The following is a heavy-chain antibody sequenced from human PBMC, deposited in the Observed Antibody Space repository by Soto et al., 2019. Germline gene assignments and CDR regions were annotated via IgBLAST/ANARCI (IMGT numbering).Heavy chain of an antibody. Sequence: LRLSCAASGFTFRTYAMNWVRQAPGKGLEWISAISGSGSFTHYADSVRGRFTISRDNSQNQLYLQMNSLRDEDTAVYYCARGPLGDTAMDAPDYYYGMDVWGQGTTVTVSS. CDR1: GFTFRTYA. CDR2: ISGSGSFT. CDR3: ARGPLGDTAMDAPDYYYGMDV. J-gene: IGHJ6*02. D-gene: IGHD5-18*01. V-gene: IGHV3-21*01.